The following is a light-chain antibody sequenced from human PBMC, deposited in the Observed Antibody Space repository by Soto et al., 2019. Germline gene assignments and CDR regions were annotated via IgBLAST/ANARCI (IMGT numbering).Light chain of an antibody. J-gene: IGLJ3*02. CDR2: STN. V-gene: IGLV8-61*01. Sequence: QAVVTQEPSFSVSPGGTVTLTCALSSGSVSTRFYPSWYQVTPGQTPRTLIYSTNIRSSGVPDRFSGSILGNKAALTISGAQADDESDYYCVLYMGSGFWVFGGVTKLTVL. CDR3: VLYMGSGFWV. CDR1: SGSVSTRFY.